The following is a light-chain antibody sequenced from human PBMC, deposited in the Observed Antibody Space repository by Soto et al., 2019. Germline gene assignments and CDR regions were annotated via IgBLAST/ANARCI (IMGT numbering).Light chain of an antibody. J-gene: IGKJ4*01. CDR2: KTS. Sequence: DIQMTQSPSTLSASLGDRVTITCRASQRISTWLAWYQQKSGKAPKLLIYKTSSLEGGVPSRFSGSGSGTEFNITISSLQPDDFATYYRQQYNAYPLTVGGGTKVDIK. V-gene: IGKV1-5*03. CDR3: QQYNAYPLT. CDR1: QRISTW.